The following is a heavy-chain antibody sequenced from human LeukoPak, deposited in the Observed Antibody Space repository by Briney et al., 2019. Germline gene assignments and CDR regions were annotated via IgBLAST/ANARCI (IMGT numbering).Heavy chain of an antibody. CDR2: IHYSGET. V-gene: IGHV4-38-2*01. D-gene: IGHD2-21*02. CDR3: ASVAPGLLGY. CDR1: GFSISRGFY. Sequence: PSETLSLTCSVSGFSISRGFYWGWIRQPPGKGREGIGNIHYSGETYFNPSLKRRLTMSVDTSKNKFSLNLSSVTAADTAIYCCASVAPGLLGYWGQGTLVTVSS. J-gene: IGHJ4*02.